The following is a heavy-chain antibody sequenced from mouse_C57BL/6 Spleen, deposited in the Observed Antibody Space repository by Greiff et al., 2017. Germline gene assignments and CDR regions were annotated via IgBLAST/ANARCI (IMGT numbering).Heavy chain of an antibody. J-gene: IGHJ1*03. CDR1: GFTFSDAW. D-gene: IGHD1-1*01. CDR3: TGFITTVVARYFDV. CDR2: IRNKANNHAT. Sequence: EVKVEESGGGLVQPGGSMKLSCAASGFTFSDAWMDWVRQSPEKGLEWVAEIRNKANNHATYYAESVKGRFTISRDDSKSSVYLQMNSLRAEDTGIYYCTGFITTVVARYFDVWGTGTTVTVSS. V-gene: IGHV6-6*01.